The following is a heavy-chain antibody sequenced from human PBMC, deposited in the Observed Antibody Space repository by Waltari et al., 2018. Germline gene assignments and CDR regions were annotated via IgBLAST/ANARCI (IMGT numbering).Heavy chain of an antibody. J-gene: IGHJ6*03. Sequence: EVQLVETGGGLIQPGGSLRLSCAASGFTVSSNYMSCVRQAPGKGLEWVSVIDSGGSTYYADSVKGRFTISRDNSKNTLYLQMNSLRAEDTAVYYCARGESSGWTNYYYYMDVWGKGTTVTVSS. CDR1: GFTVSSNY. CDR2: IDSGGST. V-gene: IGHV3-53*02. CDR3: ARGESSGWTNYYYYMDV. D-gene: IGHD6-19*01.